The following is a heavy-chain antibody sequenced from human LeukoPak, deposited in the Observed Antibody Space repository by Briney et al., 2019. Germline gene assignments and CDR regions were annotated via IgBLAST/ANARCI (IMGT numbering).Heavy chain of an antibody. J-gene: IGHJ4*02. V-gene: IGHV3-53*01. CDR1: GFTVSSNY. Sequence: GGSLRLSCAASGFTVSSNYMSWVRQAPGKGLEWVSVIYSGGSTYYADSVKGRFTISRDNSKNTLYLQMNSLRAEDTAVYYCAKDRLERSLRAYDSSGYQAPFDYWGQGTLVTVSS. CDR3: AKDRLERSLRAYDSSGYQAPFDY. D-gene: IGHD3-22*01. CDR2: IYSGGST.